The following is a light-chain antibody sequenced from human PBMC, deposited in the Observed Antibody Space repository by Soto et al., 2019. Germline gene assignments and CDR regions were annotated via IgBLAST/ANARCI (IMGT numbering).Light chain of an antibody. J-gene: IGLJ2*01. CDR1: SGHSSYA. CDR2: LNSDGSH. Sequence: QPVLTQSPSASASLGASVKLTCTLSSGHSSYAIAWHQQQPEKGPRYLMKLNSDGSHSKGDGIPDRFSGSSSGAERYLTISRLQSEDEADYCCQPWGTGTYVVFGGGTKVTVL. V-gene: IGLV4-69*01. CDR3: QPWGTGTYVV.